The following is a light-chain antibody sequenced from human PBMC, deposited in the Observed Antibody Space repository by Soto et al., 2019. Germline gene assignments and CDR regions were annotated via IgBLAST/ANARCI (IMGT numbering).Light chain of an antibody. V-gene: IGKV1-5*01. CDR1: QSISAW. CDR2: DAS. J-gene: IGKJ1*01. CDR3: QQYENYWT. Sequence: DIHMTQSPSTLSAHAGDRATITFRASQSISAWLAWYQQKPGKAPKLLIYDASNLESGVPSRFSGSGSGTEFTLTISNLQPDDFATYYCQQYENYWTFGQATNADI.